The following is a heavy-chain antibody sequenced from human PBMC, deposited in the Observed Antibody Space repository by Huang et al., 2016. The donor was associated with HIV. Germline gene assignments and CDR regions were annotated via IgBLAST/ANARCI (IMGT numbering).Heavy chain of an antibody. Sequence: QVHLVQSRGELKKPGASVRVSCKTSGYTFNNYGIGWVRQAPGQGLEWMGWISADSGNPNYTQKFQGRLTLTTDTTTRTVYMDLRGLRSDDTAVYYCATDTRAYYYGSGTNGMDVWGQGTTVIVSS. CDR1: GYTFNNYG. V-gene: IGHV1-18*04. CDR3: ATDTRAYYYGSGTNGMDV. J-gene: IGHJ6*02. CDR2: ISADSGNP. D-gene: IGHD3-10*01.